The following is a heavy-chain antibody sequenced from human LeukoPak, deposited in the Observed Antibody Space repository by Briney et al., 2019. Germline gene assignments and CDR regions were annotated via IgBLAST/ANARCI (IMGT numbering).Heavy chain of an antibody. CDR3: ARHQAAGTLFDY. V-gene: IGHV4-59*08. D-gene: IGHD6-19*01. CDR1: GGSISSYY. Sequence: PSETLSLTCTVSGGSISSYYWSWIRQPPGQGLEWIGFIYYSGSTNYNPSLKSRVTISVDTSKNQFSLTLSSVTAADTAMYYCARHQAAGTLFDYWGQGTLVTVSS. J-gene: IGHJ4*02. CDR2: IYYSGST.